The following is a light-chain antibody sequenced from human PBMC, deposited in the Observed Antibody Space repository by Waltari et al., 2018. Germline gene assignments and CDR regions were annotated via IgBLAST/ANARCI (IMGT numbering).Light chain of an antibody. Sequence: EIVLKQSPATLSLSPGERATLSCRASESVSDYLAWYQQKPGQAPMLLIFDASNRASGIPARFRGSGSGTDFSLTISSLEPEDFAVYYCQQRGNWPPITFGQGTRLEVK. CDR2: DAS. CDR3: QQRGNWPPIT. CDR1: ESVSDY. V-gene: IGKV3-11*01. J-gene: IGKJ5*01.